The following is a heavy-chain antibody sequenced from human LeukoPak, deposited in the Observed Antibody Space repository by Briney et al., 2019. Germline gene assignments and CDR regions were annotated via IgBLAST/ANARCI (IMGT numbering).Heavy chain of an antibody. CDR3: ARADYYGSGSSNDY. V-gene: IGHV4-59*01. CDR1: GGSISSYY. D-gene: IGHD3-10*01. Sequence: SETLSLTCTVSGGSISSYYWSWIRQPPGKGLEWIWYIYYSGSTNYNPSLKSRVTISVDTSKNQFSLKLSSVTAADTAVYYCARADYYGSGSSNDYWGQGTLVTVSS. J-gene: IGHJ4*02. CDR2: IYYSGST.